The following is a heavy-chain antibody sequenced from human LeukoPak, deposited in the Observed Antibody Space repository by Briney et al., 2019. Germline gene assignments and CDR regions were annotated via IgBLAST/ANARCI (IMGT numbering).Heavy chain of an antibody. Sequence: SETPSLTCSVSGGSISSGDYYWSWIRQPPGKGLEWIGYIYYSGSTYYNPSLKSRVTISVDTSKNQFSLKLSSVTAADTAVYYCASSYYYPNYFDYWGQGTLVTVSS. CDR1: GGSISSGDYY. CDR2: IYYSGST. J-gene: IGHJ4*02. D-gene: IGHD3-22*01. CDR3: ASSYYYPNYFDY. V-gene: IGHV4-30-4*01.